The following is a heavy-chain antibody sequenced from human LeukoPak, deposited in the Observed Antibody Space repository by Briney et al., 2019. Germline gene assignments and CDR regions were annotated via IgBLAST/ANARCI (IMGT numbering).Heavy chain of an antibody. Sequence: PSETLSLTCAVSGGSISSSNWWSWVRQPPGEGLEWIGEIYHSGSTNYNPSLKSRVTISVDKSKNQFSLKLSSVSAADTAVYYCARVSSGATTVDYWGQGTLVTVSS. V-gene: IGHV4-4*02. D-gene: IGHD1-26*01. CDR3: ARVSSGATTVDY. J-gene: IGHJ4*02. CDR2: IYHSGST. CDR1: GGSISSSNW.